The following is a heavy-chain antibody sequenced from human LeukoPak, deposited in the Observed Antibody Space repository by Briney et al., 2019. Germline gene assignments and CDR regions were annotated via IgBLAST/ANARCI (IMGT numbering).Heavy chain of an antibody. CDR2: INPNSGGT. CDR3: ARDRPLDADDYYGFYYFDY. Sequence: ASVKVSCKASGYTFTGYYMHWVRQAPGQGLEWMGWINPNSGGTNHAQKFQGRVTMTRDTSISTAYMELSRLRSDDTAVYYYARDRPLDADDYYGFYYFDYWGQGTLVTVSS. J-gene: IGHJ4*02. CDR1: GYTFTGYY. D-gene: IGHD3-10*01. V-gene: IGHV1-2*02.